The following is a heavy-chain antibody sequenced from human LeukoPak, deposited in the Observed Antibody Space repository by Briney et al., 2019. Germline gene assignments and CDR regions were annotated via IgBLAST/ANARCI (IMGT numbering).Heavy chain of an antibody. CDR1: GFSFSNYA. J-gene: IGHJ4*02. CDR2: ISSNGGST. Sequence: PGGSLRLSCSASGFSFSNYAMHWVRQAPGKGLEYVSAISSNGGSTYYADSVKGRFTISRDNSKNTLYLQMNSLRAEDTAVYYCAKVVSRADYLLWIQFYFDYWGQGTLVTVSS. D-gene: IGHD5-18*01. V-gene: IGHV3-64*04. CDR3: AKVVSRADYLLWIQFYFDY.